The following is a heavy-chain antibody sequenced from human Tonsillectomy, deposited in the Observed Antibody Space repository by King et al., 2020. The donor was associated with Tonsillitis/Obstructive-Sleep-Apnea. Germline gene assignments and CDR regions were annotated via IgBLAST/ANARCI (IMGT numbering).Heavy chain of an antibody. J-gene: IGHJ4*02. CDR1: RYTFTGYY. CDR3: ARYISARPFDS. V-gene: IGHV1-2*02. Sequence: QLVQSGAEVEKPGASVKVSCKASRYTFTGYYMHWVRQAPGQGLEWMGWINPNSGGTKYAQKFQGRVTMTRDTSIGTAYMELSGLRSDDTAVYYCARYISARPFDSWGQGVLVTVSS. D-gene: IGHD6-6*01. CDR2: INPNSGGT.